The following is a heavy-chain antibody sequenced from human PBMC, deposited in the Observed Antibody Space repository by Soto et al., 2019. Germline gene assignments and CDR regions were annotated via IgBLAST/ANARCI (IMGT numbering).Heavy chain of an antibody. CDR3: ARMGRDYVWDYFDY. Sequence: SETLSLTCTVSGGSISSYYWSWIRQPPGKGLEWIGYIYYSGSTNYNPSLKSRVTISVDTSKNQFSLKLSSVTAADTAVYYCARMGRDYVWDYFDYWGQGTLVTVSS. CDR2: IYYSGST. J-gene: IGHJ4*02. D-gene: IGHD3-16*01. V-gene: IGHV4-59*01. CDR1: GGSISSYY.